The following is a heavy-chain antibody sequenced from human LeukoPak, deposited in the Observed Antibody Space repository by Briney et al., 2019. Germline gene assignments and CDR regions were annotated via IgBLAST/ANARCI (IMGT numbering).Heavy chain of an antibody. V-gene: IGHV1-18*01. D-gene: IGHD5-12*01. CDR1: GYSFTTYG. CDR3: ASGGGYDPFDY. Sequence: GASVKVSCKASGYSFTTYGISWVRRAPGQGLEWMGWISAYNGNTNYAQKLQGRVTMTTDTSTTTVYMELRSLRSDDTAVYYCASGGGYDPFDYWGQGTLVTVSS. CDR2: ISAYNGNT. J-gene: IGHJ4*02.